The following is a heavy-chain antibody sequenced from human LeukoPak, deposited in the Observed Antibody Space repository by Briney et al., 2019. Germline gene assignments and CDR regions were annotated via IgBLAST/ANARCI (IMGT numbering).Heavy chain of an antibody. V-gene: IGHV3-21*01. Sequence: GGSLRLSCAASGFTFSSYSMNWVRQAPGEGLEWVSSISSSSSYIYYADSVKGRFTISRDNAKNSLYLQMNSLRAEDTAVYYCASQGGSGYYGVGAFDIWGQGTMVTVSS. J-gene: IGHJ3*02. CDR1: GFTFSSYS. CDR3: ASQGGSGYYGVGAFDI. CDR2: ISSSSSYI. D-gene: IGHD3-3*01.